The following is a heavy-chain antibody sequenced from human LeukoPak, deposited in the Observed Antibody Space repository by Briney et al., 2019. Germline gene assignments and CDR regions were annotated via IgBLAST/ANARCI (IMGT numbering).Heavy chain of an antibody. CDR2: IDYRGST. J-gene: IGHJ3*02. CDR3: ARSRSGYSYDHAAFEI. Sequence: SETLSLTCTVSGDAISTYYWSWIRQPPGKGLEWIAYIDYRGSTTYNPSLRSRVTISVDTSRNQFSLKLYSVTAADTAVYYCARSRSGYSYDHAAFEIWGQGTMVTVSS. D-gene: IGHD5-18*01. V-gene: IGHV4-59*01. CDR1: GDAISTYY.